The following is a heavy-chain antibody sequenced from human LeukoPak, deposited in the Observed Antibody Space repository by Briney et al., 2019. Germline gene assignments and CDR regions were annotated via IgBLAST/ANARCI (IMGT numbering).Heavy chain of an antibody. Sequence: ASVKVSCKASGYTFTSYDIHWVRPATGQGLEWMGWMNPNSGNTGYAQKFQGRVTMTRNTSISTAYMELSSLRSEDTAVYYCARGSAVAGTYYFDYWGQGTLVTVSS. CDR2: MNPNSGNT. CDR1: GYTFTSYD. CDR3: ARGSAVAGTYYFDY. D-gene: IGHD6-19*01. J-gene: IGHJ4*02. V-gene: IGHV1-8*01.